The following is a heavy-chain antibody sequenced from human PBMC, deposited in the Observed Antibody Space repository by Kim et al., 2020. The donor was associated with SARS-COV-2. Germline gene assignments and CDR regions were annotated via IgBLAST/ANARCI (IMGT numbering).Heavy chain of an antibody. CDR1: GFTFSSYG. J-gene: IGHJ4*02. D-gene: IGHD6-19*01. V-gene: IGHV3-33*01. Sequence: GGSLRLSCAESGFTFSSYGMHWVCQAPGKGLEWVAVIWYDGSNKYYADSVKGRFTITRDNSKNTLYLQMNSLRAEDTAVYYCAREGQWLAFDYWGQGTLVTVSS. CDR2: IWYDGSNK. CDR3: AREGQWLAFDY.